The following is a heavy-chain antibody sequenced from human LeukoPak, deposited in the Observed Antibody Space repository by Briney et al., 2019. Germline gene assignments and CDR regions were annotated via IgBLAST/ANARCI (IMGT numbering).Heavy chain of an antibody. J-gene: IGHJ4*02. D-gene: IGHD6-19*01. CDR2: IKQDGSEK. V-gene: IGHV3-7*05. Sequence: PGGSLRLSCAASGFTFSSYWMSWVRQAPGKGLEWVANIKQDGSEKYYVDSVKGRFTISRDNAKNSLYLQMNSLRAKDTAVYYCASHSHIIAVAGTLPEYYFDYWGQGTLVTVSS. CDR1: GFTFSSYW. CDR3: ASHSHIIAVAGTLPEYYFDY.